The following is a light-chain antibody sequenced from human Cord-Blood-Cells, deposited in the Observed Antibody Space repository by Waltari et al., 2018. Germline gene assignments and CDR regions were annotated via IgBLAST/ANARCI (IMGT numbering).Light chain of an antibody. Sequence: QSVLTQPPSASGTPGQRVPIPCSGSSSNIGRNTVHWYQQLPGTAPKLLIYSNNQRPSGVPDRFSGSKSGTSASLAISGLQSEDEADYYCAAWDDSLNGPVFGGGTKLTVL. J-gene: IGLJ3*02. CDR1: SSNIGRNT. CDR2: SNN. CDR3: AAWDDSLNGPV. V-gene: IGLV1-44*01.